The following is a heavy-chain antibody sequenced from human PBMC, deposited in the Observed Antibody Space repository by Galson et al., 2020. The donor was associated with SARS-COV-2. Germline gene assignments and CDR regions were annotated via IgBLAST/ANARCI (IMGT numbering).Heavy chain of an antibody. CDR3: AEITGPTE. D-gene: IGHD1-26*01. J-gene: IGHJ4*02. V-gene: IGHV4-31*03. CDR1: GGSISSGGYY. Sequence: SETLSLTCTVSGGSISSGGYYWTRIRQRPGQGLEWNGSMYYSGHTTYNPSLRSRVFIYVAAPKNQFFLKMTSVTAADTAIYCCAEITGPTEWGPGILVTGSS. CDR2: MYYSGHT.